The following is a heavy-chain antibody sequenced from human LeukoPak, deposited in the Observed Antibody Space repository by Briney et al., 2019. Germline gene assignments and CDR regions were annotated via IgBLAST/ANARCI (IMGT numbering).Heavy chain of an antibody. J-gene: IGHJ4*02. Sequence: GGSLRLSCAASGFTFDDYAMHGVRQAPGKGLEWVSLISGDGGSTYYADSVKGRFTISRDNSKNSLYLQMNSLRTEDTALYYCAGYYDYVWGSYLNWGQGTLVTVSS. CDR2: ISGDGGST. V-gene: IGHV3-43*02. D-gene: IGHD3-16*02. CDR3: AGYYDYVWGSYLN. CDR1: GFTFDDYA.